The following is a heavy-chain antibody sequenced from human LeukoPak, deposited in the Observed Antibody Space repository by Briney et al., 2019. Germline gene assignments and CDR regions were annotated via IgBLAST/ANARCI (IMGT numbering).Heavy chain of an antibody. CDR2: MNPNSGNT. CDR1: GYTFTSYD. V-gene: IGHV1-8*01. J-gene: IGHJ6*03. D-gene: IGHD4-11*01. Sequence: ASVKVSCKASGYTFTSYDINWVRQATGQGPEWMGWMNPNSGNTGYAQKFQGRVTMTRNTSISTAYMELSSLRSEDTAVYYCARGRLQYHYYYYYMDVWGKGTTVTVSS. CDR3: ARGRLQYHYYYYYMDV.